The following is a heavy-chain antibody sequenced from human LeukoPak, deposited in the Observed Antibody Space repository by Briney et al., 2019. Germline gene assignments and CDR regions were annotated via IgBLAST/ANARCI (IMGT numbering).Heavy chain of an antibody. CDR1: GFTFSSYE. CDR3: AELGITMTGGV. D-gene: IGHD3-10*02. CDR2: ISSSGSTI. V-gene: IGHV3-48*03. Sequence: PGGSLRLSCAASGFTFSSYEMNWVRQAPGKGLEWVSSISSSGSTIYYADSVKGRFTISRDNAKTSLYLQMNSLRAEDTAVYYCAELGITMTGGVWGKGTTVTISS. J-gene: IGHJ6*04.